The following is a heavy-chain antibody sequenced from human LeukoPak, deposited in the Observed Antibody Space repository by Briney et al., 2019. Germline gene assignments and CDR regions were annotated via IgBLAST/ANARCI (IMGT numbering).Heavy chain of an antibody. D-gene: IGHD3-3*01. V-gene: IGHV1-18*01. CDR1: GYSFTSYG. CDR3: ARPSYDFWSGYHDAFDI. CDR2: SSTYNGHT. J-gene: IGHJ3*02. Sequence: ASVKVSCKASGYSFTSYGITWVRQAPGQGLEWMGWSSTYNGHTDYAQKFQDRVTMTRDTSTSTVYMELSSLRSEDTAVYYCARPSYDFWSGYHDAFDIWGQGTMVTVSS.